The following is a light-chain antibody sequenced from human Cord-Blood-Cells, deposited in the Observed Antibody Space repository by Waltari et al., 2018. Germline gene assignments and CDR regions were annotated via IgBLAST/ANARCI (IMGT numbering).Light chain of an antibody. CDR2: DVS. CDR3: FSYAGSWV. J-gene: IGLJ3*02. V-gene: IGLV2-11*01. CDR1: SSDVGGYNY. Sequence: QSALTQPRPVSGSPGQSVTISCTGTSSDVGGYNYVSWYQQHPGKAPKLMIYDVSKRPAGVPDRFSGSKSGNTASLTISGLQAEDEADYYCFSYAGSWVFGGGTKLTVL.